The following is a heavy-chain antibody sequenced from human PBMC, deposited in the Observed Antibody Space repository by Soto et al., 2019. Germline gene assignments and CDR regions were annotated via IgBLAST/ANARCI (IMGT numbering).Heavy chain of an antibody. D-gene: IGHD6-19*01. V-gene: IGHV4-34*01. CDR1: GGSFSGYY. J-gene: IGHJ1*01. Sequence: SETLSLTCAVYGGSFSGYYWSWIRQPPGKGLEWIGEIHHSGSTNYNPSLKSRVTIPVDTSKNQFSLKLSSVTAADTAVYYCARRGAPQQWLVQGRYFQHWGQGTLVTVSS. CDR2: IHHSGST. CDR3: ARRGAPQQWLVQGRYFQH.